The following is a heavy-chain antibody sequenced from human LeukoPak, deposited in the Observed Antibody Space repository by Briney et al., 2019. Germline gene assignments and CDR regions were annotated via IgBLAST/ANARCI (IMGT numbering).Heavy chain of an antibody. J-gene: IGHJ4*02. CDR2: MNPNSGNS. CDR3: ARSSYDLWSGFFGDFDS. D-gene: IGHD3-3*01. Sequence: ASVKVSCKASGYTFTSYDINWVRQATGQGLEWLGWMNPNSGNSGYAQKSKGRVTLTRNTSISTAYMELSSLTSEDTAVYYCARSSYDLWSGFFGDFDSWGQGTLVTVSS. V-gene: IGHV1-8*03. CDR1: GYTFTSYD.